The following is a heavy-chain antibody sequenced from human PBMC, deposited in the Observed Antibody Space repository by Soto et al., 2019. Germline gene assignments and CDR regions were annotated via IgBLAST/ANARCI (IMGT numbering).Heavy chain of an antibody. D-gene: IGHD3-9*01. J-gene: IGHJ6*02. CDR1: GYTFTSYG. CDR2: ISAYNGNT. Sequence: ASVKVSCKASGYTFTSYGISWVRQAPGQGLEWMGWISAYNGNTNYAQKLQGRVTMTTDTSTSTAYMELRSLRSDDTAVYYCARDRLVDSSLYYYYGMDVWGQGTTVSVSS. V-gene: IGHV1-18*01. CDR3: ARDRLVDSSLYYYYGMDV.